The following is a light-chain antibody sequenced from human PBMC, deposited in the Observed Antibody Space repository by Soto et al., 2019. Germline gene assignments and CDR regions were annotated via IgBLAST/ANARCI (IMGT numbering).Light chain of an antibody. CDR2: DTS. J-gene: IGKJ4*01. CDR1: QGIGDT. V-gene: IGKV3-15*01. Sequence: EVVMRPSPAPLSVSPGEGGTLSCRASQGIGDTLAWYQHKPGQTPRLLIYDTSTRATGVPTRFSGSRSGAEFTLTINSLQSEDFAVYYCQPYNNWPLTFGGGTKVDIK. CDR3: QPYNNWPLT.